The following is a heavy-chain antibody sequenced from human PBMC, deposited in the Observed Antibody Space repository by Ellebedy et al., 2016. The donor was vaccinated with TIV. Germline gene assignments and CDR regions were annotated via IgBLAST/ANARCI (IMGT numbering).Heavy chain of an antibody. CDR3: SRGVTDQN. J-gene: IGHJ4*02. V-gene: IGHV4-34*01. CDR2: INHSGST. Sequence: MPSETLSLTCAVYGGSLSGYYWSWIRQPPGKGLAWIGEINHSGSTNYNSSLKSRVTISLDTSKNQFSLKLSSVTAADPAVYYCSRGVTDQNWGQGILVTVSS. CDR1: GGSLSGYY. D-gene: IGHD2-21*02.